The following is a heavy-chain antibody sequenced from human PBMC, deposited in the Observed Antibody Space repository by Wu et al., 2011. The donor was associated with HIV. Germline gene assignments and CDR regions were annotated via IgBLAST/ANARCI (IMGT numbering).Heavy chain of an antibody. CDR3: ARDFSGDENY. D-gene: IGHD1-26*01. Sequence: EFQLEQSGAEVKKPGAPVKISCKVSGYTFTDYQMHWVQQAPGKGLEWMGLVDPEDGETIYAEKFQGRVTINADTSTDTGYMELSSLTSEDTAVFYCARDFSGDENYWGQGTLVTVSS. CDR1: GYTFTDYQ. CDR2: VDPEDGET. J-gene: IGHJ4*02. V-gene: IGHV1-69-2*01.